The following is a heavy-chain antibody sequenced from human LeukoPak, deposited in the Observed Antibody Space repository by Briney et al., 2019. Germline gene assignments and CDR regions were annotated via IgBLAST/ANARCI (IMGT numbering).Heavy chain of an antibody. CDR2: INHGGST. D-gene: IGHD3-10*01. Sequence: PSETLSLTCAVYGGSFSGYYWSWIRQPPGKGLEWIGEINHGGSTNYNPSLKSRVTISVDTSKNQFSLKLSSVTAADTAVYYCARNRRFGEFPYYYYGMDVWGQGTTVTVSS. J-gene: IGHJ6*02. V-gene: IGHV4-34*01. CDR3: ARNRRFGEFPYYYYGMDV. CDR1: GGSFSGYY.